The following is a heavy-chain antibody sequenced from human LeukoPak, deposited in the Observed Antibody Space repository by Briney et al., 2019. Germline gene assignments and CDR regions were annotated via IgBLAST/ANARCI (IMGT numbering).Heavy chain of an antibody. J-gene: IGHJ4*02. V-gene: IGHV3-74*01. D-gene: IGHD5-18*01. Sequence: PGGSLRLSCAVSGFTFSTYWMHWVRQAPGEGLVWVSRIKSDGSSTYYADSVKGRFTISRDNSKNTLYLQMNSLRAEDTAVYYCAKARHGAMVKILYFDYWGQGTLVTVSS. CDR2: IKSDGSST. CDR1: GFTFSTYW. CDR3: AKARHGAMVKILYFDY.